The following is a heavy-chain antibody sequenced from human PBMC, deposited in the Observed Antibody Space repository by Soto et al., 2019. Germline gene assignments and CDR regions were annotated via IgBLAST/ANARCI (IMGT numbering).Heavy chain of an antibody. CDR1: GGTFSSYT. V-gene: IGHV1-69*02. J-gene: IGHJ5*02. D-gene: IGHD4-17*01. Sequence: QVQLVQSGAEVKKPGSSVKVSCKASGGTFSSYTISWVRQAPGQGLEWMGRIIPTLGIANYAQKSQGRVTITADKCTSTAYMELSSLRSEDTAVYYCARLYGDYVSNWFDPWGQGTLVTVSS. CDR3: ARLYGDYVSNWFDP. CDR2: IIPTLGIA.